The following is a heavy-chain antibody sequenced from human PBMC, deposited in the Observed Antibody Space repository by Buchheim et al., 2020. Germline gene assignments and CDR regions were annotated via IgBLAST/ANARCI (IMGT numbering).Heavy chain of an antibody. V-gene: IGHV3-23*04. J-gene: IGHJ4*02. CDR2: ISGSGGST. CDR1: GFTFSSYA. D-gene: IGHD3-22*01. CDR3: AKALGPDYYDSSGYEGYFDY. Sequence: EVQLVESGGGLVQPGGSLRRSCAASGFTFSSYAMSWVRQAPGKGLEWVSAISGSGGSTYYADSVKGRFTISRDNSKNTLYLQMNSLRAEDTAVYYCAKALGPDYYDSSGYEGYFDYWGQGTL.